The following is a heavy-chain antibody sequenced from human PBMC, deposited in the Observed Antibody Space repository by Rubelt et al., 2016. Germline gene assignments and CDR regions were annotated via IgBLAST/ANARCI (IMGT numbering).Heavy chain of an antibody. D-gene: IGHD4-23*01. CDR3: AIPYGGGPQDAFDI. V-gene: IGHV4-31*03. J-gene: IGHJ3*02. Sequence: QVQLQESGPGLVKPSQTLSLTCTVSGGSISSGGYYWSWIRQHPGKGLEWIGYIYYSGSTYYNPSLKGRVTISVDTSKNQFSLKLSSVTAADTAVYYCAIPYGGGPQDAFDIWGQGTMVTVSS. CDR1: GGSISSGGYY. CDR2: IYYSGST.